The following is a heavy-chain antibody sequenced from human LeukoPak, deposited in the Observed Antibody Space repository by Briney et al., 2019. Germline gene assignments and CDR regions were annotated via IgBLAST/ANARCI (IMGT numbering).Heavy chain of an antibody. Sequence: SETLSLTCTVSGYSISSGYYWGWIRPPPGKGVEWIGRIYHSGSTYYNPSLKSRVTISVDTSKNQFSLKLSSVTAADTAVYYCARDLGMVRGVLHDYGYNWFDPWGQGTLVTVSS. D-gene: IGHD3-10*01. CDR2: IYHSGST. CDR3: ARDLGMVRGVLHDYGYNWFDP. J-gene: IGHJ5*02. V-gene: IGHV4-38-2*02. CDR1: GYSISSGYY.